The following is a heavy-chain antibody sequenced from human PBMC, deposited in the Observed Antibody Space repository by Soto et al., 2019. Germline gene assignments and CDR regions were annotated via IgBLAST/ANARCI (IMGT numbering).Heavy chain of an antibody. CDR1: GFTFSSYA. V-gene: IGHV3-23*01. Sequence: EVQLLESGGGLVQPGGSLRLSCAASGFTFSSYAMSWVRQVPGKGLEWVSAISGSGGSTYYADSVKGRFTISRDNSKNSLYLQMNSLRAEDTAVYYCAKDPSCFCGGGMDVWGQGTTVTVSS. J-gene: IGHJ6*02. CDR3: AKDPSCFCGGGMDV. D-gene: IGHD2-2*01. CDR2: ISGSGGST.